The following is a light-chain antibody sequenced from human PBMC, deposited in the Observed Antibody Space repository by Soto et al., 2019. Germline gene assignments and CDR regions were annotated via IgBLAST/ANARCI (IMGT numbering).Light chain of an antibody. CDR3: QSYDSSTPAV. CDR1: SGSIASNY. Sequence: NFMLTQPHSVSESPGKTVTISCTRSSGSIASNYVQRYQQRPGSAPTTVIYEDDQRPPGVPDRFSGSIDSSSNSASLTISGLKTEDEADYYCQSYDSSTPAVFGGGTQLTVL. V-gene: IGLV6-57*04. CDR2: EDD. J-gene: IGLJ7*01.